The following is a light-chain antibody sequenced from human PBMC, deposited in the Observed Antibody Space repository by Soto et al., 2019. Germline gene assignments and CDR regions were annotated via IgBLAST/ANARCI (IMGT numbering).Light chain of an antibody. Sequence: DIQMTQSPSSLSASVGDRVTITCRASQSISSYLNWYQQKPGKAPKLLIYAASSLQSGVPSRFSGSGSGIDFTLTISSLQPEDFATYYCQQSYSTPRFGPGTKVDIK. J-gene: IGKJ3*01. CDR2: AAS. CDR3: QQSYSTPR. V-gene: IGKV1-39*01. CDR1: QSISSY.